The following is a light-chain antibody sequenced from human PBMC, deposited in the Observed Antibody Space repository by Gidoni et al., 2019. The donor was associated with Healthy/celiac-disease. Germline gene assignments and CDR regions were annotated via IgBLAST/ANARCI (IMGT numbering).Light chain of an antibody. Sequence: DIALTQSPATLSLSPGERATLSCTASQSVSSYLAWYQQKPGQAPRLLIYDASNRATGIPARFSGSGSGTDFTLPISSLETEDFAVYYCQQRSNWITFGQGTRVEIK. J-gene: IGKJ5*01. V-gene: IGKV3-11*01. CDR2: DAS. CDR1: QSVSSY. CDR3: QQRSNWIT.